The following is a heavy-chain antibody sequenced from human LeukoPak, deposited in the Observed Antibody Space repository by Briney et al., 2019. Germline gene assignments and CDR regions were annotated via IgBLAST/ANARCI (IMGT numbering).Heavy chain of an antibody. D-gene: IGHD1-26*01. CDR1: GDSISSGSYY. Sequence: PSETLSLTCTVSGDSISSGSYYWSWIRQPAGKGLEWIGRIYTSGSTNYNPSLKSRVTISVDTSKNQFSLKLSSVTAADTAVYYCARGSGGWELLDYLGQGTLVTVSS. CDR2: IYTSGST. V-gene: IGHV4-61*02. J-gene: IGHJ4*02. CDR3: ARGSGGWELLDY.